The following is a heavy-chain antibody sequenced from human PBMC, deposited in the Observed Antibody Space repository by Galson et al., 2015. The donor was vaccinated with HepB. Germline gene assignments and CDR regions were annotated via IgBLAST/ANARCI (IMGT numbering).Heavy chain of an antibody. CDR2: ISYDGSNK. J-gene: IGHJ6*02. D-gene: IGHD6-6*01. CDR3: AKGVKIAARRGYYYGMDV. CDR1: GFTFSSYG. V-gene: IGHV3-30*18. Sequence: SLRLSCAASGFTFSSYGMHWVRQAPGKGLEWVAVISYDGSNKYYADSVKGRFTIPRDNSKNTLYLQMSSLRAEDTAVYYCAKGVKIAARRGYYYGMDVWGQGTTVTVSS.